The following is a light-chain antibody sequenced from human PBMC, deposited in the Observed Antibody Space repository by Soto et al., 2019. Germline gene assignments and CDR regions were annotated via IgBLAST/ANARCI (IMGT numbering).Light chain of an antibody. CDR3: QQYHNWPPYT. CDR2: GAS. V-gene: IGKV3-15*01. Sequence: EIVMTQSPATLSVSPGERATLSCRASQSVSTNLAWYQQKPGQAPRLLMYGASTRATGIPARFSGSGSGTEFTLTISSLQSEDFAVYSCQQYHNWPPYTFGQGTKPEIK. CDR1: QSVSTN. J-gene: IGKJ2*01.